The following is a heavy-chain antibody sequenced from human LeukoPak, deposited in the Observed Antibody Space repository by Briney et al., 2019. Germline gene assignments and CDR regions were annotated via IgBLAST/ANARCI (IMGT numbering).Heavy chain of an antibody. CDR1: GGSISSYY. Sequence: SETLSLTCTVSGGSISSYYWSWIRQPPGKGLEWIGYIYYSGSTNYNPSLKSRVTISVDTSKNRFSLKLSSVTAADTAAYYCARGGGSRITIFGVVINDFDYWGQGTLVTVSS. J-gene: IGHJ4*02. CDR3: ARGGGSRITIFGVVINDFDY. V-gene: IGHV4-59*01. CDR2: IYYSGST. D-gene: IGHD3-3*01.